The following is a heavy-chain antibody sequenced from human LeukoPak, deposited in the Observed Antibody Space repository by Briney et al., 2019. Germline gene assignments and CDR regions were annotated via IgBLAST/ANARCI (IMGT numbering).Heavy chain of an antibody. CDR1: GFTFSTYA. J-gene: IGHJ4*02. D-gene: IGHD5-24*01. Sequence: GGSLRLSCAASGFTFSTYAMHWVRQAPGKGLEWVAVISYDGNNKNYADSVKGRFTISRDNSKNTLYLQMNSLGAEDTAVYYCASRDGYNLYYFDYWGQGTLVTVSS. CDR2: ISYDGNNK. V-gene: IGHV3-30-3*01. CDR3: ASRDGYNLYYFDY.